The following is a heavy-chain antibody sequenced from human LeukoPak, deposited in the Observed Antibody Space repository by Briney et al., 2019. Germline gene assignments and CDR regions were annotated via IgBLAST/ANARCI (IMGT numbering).Heavy chain of an antibody. CDR1: GGSVSTYY. CDR3: ARGSVGASTDYYYYYMDV. CDR2: IYYSGST. J-gene: IGHJ6*03. D-gene: IGHD1-26*01. V-gene: IGHV4-59*02. Sequence: SETLSLTCTVSGGSVSTYYWSWIRQPPGKGLEWIGYIYYSGSTNYNPSLKSRVTISVDTSKNQFSLRLSSVTAADTAVYYCARGSVGASTDYYYYYMDVWGKGTTVTVSS.